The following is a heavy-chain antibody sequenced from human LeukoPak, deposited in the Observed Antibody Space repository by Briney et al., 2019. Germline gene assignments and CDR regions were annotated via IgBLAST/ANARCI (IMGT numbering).Heavy chain of an antibody. V-gene: IGHV3-53*04. CDR2: IYSGGST. D-gene: IGHD5-18*01. Sequence: GGSLRLSCAASGFTVSNNYMNWVRQAPGKGLEWVPTIYSGGSTYYADSVKGRFTISRHNSKNTLDLQMNSLRAEDTAVYYCARSTPVDTARGYYGMDVWGQGTTVTVSS. CDR1: GFTVSNNY. J-gene: IGHJ6*02. CDR3: ARSTPVDTARGYYGMDV.